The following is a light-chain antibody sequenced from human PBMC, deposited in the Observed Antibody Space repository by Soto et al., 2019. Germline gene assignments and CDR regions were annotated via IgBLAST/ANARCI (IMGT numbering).Light chain of an antibody. Sequence: DIQMTQSPSTLSASVGDRVTITCRASQSTSSWLAWYQQKPGIAPKLLLYRASTLESGVPSRFSGSGSGTEFTLTISSLQPDDFATYYCQQYNSYSTFGQGTKVEIK. V-gene: IGKV1-5*03. CDR2: RAS. CDR1: QSTSSW. CDR3: QQYNSYST. J-gene: IGKJ1*01.